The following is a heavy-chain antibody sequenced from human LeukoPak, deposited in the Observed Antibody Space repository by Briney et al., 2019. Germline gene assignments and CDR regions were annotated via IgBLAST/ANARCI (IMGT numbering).Heavy chain of an antibody. D-gene: IGHD3-10*01. CDR3: AKVDSVRWYYYGSGSEGYFDY. CDR2: ISGSGGST. Sequence: PAGGSLRLSCAASGFTFSSYAMSWVRQAPGKGLEWVSAISGSGGSTYYADSVKGRFTISRDNSKNTLYLQMNSLRAEDTAVYYCAKVDSVRWYYYGSGSEGYFDYWGQGTLVTVSS. J-gene: IGHJ4*02. V-gene: IGHV3-23*01. CDR1: GFTFSSYA.